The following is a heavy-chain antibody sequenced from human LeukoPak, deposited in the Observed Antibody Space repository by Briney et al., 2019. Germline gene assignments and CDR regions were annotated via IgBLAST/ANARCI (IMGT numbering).Heavy chain of an antibody. Sequence: GESLKISCKGSGYSFTSYWIGWVRQMPGKGLEWMGIIYPGDSDTRYSPSLQGQVTISADKSISTAYLQWSSLKASDTAMYYCARQGSSSSAVAAHTGPFDYWGQGTLVTVSS. V-gene: IGHV5-51*01. J-gene: IGHJ4*02. CDR3: ARQGSSSSAVAAHTGPFDY. D-gene: IGHD6-6*01. CDR1: GYSFTSYW. CDR2: IYPGDSDT.